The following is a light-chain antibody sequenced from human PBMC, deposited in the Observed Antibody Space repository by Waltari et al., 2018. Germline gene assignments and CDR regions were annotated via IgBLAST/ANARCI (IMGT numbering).Light chain of an antibody. Sequence: DIQMTQSPSSLSASIGDRVTMTCRASQDISTYLAWYQQKPGKVPKLLIYGATTLQTGVPSRFSCSGSGTDFTLTISSLQPEDVATYYCQRYSNTPRTFGQGTKREIK. CDR3: QRYSNTPRT. V-gene: IGKV1-27*01. CDR2: GAT. CDR1: QDISTY. J-gene: IGKJ2*02.